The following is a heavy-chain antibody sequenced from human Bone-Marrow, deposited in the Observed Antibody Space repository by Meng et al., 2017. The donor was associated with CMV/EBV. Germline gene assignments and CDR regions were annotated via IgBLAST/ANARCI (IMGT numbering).Heavy chain of an antibody. J-gene: IGHJ5*02. Sequence: ASVKVSCKASGYTFSDYYIHWVRQVPGQGLQWMGWINLNSGAIKFAQKFQGRLTMTRDASINTAYLGLSRLRSDDTAMYYCARDGGFCTSTGCPNWFDPWGQGTLVTVSS. CDR2: INLNSGAI. V-gene: IGHV1-2*02. CDR3: ARDGGFCTSTGCPNWFDP. CDR1: GYTFSDYY. D-gene: IGHD2-2*01.